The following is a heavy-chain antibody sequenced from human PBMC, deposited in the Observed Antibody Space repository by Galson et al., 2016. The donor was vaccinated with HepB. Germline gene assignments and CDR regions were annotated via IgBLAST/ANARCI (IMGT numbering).Heavy chain of an antibody. CDR2: IIPILDIA. Sequence: SVKVSCKASGVTFSSYTISWVRLAPGQGLEWMGRIIPILDIANYAQQFQGRVTITADKSTSTAYMELSSLRSEDTAVYYCAYHRSAPHRLGNWFDPWGQGTLVTVSS. V-gene: IGHV1-69*02. D-gene: IGHD2-2*01. CDR3: AYHRSAPHRLGNWFDP. CDR1: GVTFSSYT. J-gene: IGHJ5*02.